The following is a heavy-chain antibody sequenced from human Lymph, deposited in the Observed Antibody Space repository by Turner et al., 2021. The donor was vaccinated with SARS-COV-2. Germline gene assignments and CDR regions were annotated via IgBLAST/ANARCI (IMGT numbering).Heavy chain of an antibody. Sequence: QVQLVASGGGVVQPGRSLRLSCAASGFTFSSYAMNWVRQAPGKGLEWVTLITYDGSNKYYADSVKGRFTISRDNSKNTLYLKMNSLRAEDTAVYYCARSGPNFDFWGQGTLVTVSS. V-gene: IGHV3-30-3*01. D-gene: IGHD7-27*01. J-gene: IGHJ4*02. CDR3: ARSGPNFDF. CDR2: ITYDGSNK. CDR1: GFTFSSYA.